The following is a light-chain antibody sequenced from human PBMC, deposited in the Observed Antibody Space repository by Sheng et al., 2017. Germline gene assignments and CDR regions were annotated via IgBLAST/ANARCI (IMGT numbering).Light chain of an antibody. CDR1: QDIRND. CDR3: QQSNIVPLT. J-gene: IGKJ4*01. V-gene: IGKV1-17*01. CDR2: ASI. Sequence: IQMTQSPSSLSASVGDTVTITCRASQDIRNDLGWYQQKPGKVPKLLIYASISLQSGVPSRFSGSGSGTEFTLTISSLQPDDFATYYCQQSNIVPLTFGGGTKVEIE.